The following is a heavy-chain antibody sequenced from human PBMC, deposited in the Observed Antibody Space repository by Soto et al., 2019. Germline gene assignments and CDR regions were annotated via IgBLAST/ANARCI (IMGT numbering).Heavy chain of an antibody. Sequence: PGGSLRLSCAASRFTFNTYSMNWVRQAPGKGLEWVALMTYDGSNEYYADSVKGRFTISRDNSKNTLYLQMNSLRAEDTAVYYCAKDGSHNFDYWGQGTLVTVSS. CDR2: MTYDGSNE. J-gene: IGHJ4*02. CDR3: AKDGSHNFDY. CDR1: RFTFNTYS. D-gene: IGHD1-26*01. V-gene: IGHV3-30*18.